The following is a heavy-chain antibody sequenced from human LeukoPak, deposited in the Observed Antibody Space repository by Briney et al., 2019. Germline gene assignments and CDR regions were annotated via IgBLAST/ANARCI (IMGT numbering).Heavy chain of an antibody. J-gene: IGHJ4*02. CDR2: ISSSSSYI. CDR1: GFTFSSYS. CDR3: ARDLGRGYSYGGGYFDY. D-gene: IGHD5-18*01. V-gene: IGHV3-21*01. Sequence: GGSLRLSCAASGFTFSSYSMNWVRQAPGKGLEWVSSISSSSSYIYYADSVKGRFTISRDNAKNSLYLQMNSLRAEDTAVYYCARDLGRGYSYGGGYFDYWGQGTLVTVPS.